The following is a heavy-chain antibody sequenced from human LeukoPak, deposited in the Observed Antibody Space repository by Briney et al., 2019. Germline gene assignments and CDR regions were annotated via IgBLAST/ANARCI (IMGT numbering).Heavy chain of an antibody. CDR3: ASEVSKRLSNGPSTPEIDY. J-gene: IGHJ4*02. V-gene: IGHV3-7*01. CDR2: IKQDGSEK. CDR1: GFTFSDYY. Sequence: PGGSLRLSCAASGFTFSDYYMSWIRQAPGKGLEWVANIKQDGSEKYYVDSVKGRFTISRDNAKNSLYLQMNSLRAEDTAVYYCASEVSKRLSNGPSTPEIDYWGQGTLVTVSS. D-gene: IGHD1-14*01.